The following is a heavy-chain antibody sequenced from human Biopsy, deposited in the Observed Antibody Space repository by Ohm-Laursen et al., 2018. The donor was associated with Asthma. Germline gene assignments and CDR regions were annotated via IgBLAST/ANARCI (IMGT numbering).Heavy chain of an antibody. D-gene: IGHD2-15*01. J-gene: IGHJ4*02. CDR1: GFTFSSYG. CDR3: ARGYCRDDACYSPPDY. Sequence: SLRLSCTASGFTFSSYGMHWVRQAPGKGLEWVAVMSFDGRQTYYADSVKGRFTISRDNSKNTLYLQMNSLRAEDTAVYYCARGYCRDDACYSPPDYWGQGTLVTVSS. CDR2: MSFDGRQT. V-gene: IGHV3-33*05.